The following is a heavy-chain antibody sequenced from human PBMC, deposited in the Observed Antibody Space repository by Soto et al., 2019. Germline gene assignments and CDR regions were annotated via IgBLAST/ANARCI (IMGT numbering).Heavy chain of an antibody. J-gene: IGHJ4*02. D-gene: IGHD3-22*01. V-gene: IGHV3-53*01. Sequence: PGGSLRLSCAASVFAVSSNYMSWVRQAPGKGLEWVSVIYSGGSTDYADSVKGRFTISRDNSKNTLYLQMNSLRAEDKAVYYCSSSSGYVDYSGPGTLVTVSS. CDR1: VFAVSSNY. CDR2: IYSGGST. CDR3: SSSSGYVDY.